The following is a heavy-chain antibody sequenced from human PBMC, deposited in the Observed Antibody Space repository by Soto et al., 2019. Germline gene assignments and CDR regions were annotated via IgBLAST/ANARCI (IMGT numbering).Heavy chain of an antibody. V-gene: IGHV4-39*01. J-gene: IGHJ4*02. CDR2: IYYSGST. CDR3: ARHMYYYDSSGYPTTGLFDY. Sequence: SETLSLTCTVSGGSISSSSYYWGWIRQPPGKGLEWIGSIYYSGSTYYNPSLKSRVTISVDTSKNQFSLKLSSVTAADTAVYYCARHMYYYDSSGYPTTGLFDYWGQGTLVTVSS. CDR1: GGSISSSSYY. D-gene: IGHD3-22*01.